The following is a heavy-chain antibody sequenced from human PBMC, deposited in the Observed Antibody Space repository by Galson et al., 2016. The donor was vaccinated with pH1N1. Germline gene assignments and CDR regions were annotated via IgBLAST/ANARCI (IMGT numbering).Heavy chain of an antibody. CDR2: IYLGGSLI. V-gene: IGHV5-51*01. J-gene: IGHJ3*02. D-gene: IGHD4-17*01. Sequence: LKISCKGSGHKFTSSWIGWVRQMPGKGLEWMGIIYLGGSLIRYRPSFQGQVTISADKSVNIVYLEWGSLKASDTAMYYCARQNDYGDYRGDAFDIWGQGTMVTVSS. CDR1: GHKFTSSW. CDR3: ARQNDYGDYRGDAFDI.